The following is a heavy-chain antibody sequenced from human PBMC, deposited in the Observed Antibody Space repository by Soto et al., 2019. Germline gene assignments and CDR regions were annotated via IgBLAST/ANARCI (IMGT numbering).Heavy chain of an antibody. Sequence: QVQLVQSGAEVKKPGASVKVSCKASGYTFTSYDINWVRQATGQGLEWMGRINPNSGNTGYAHKFQGRVTVTRDTSISTAYMELTSLRSEDTAVYYCARDGRCFYDTGDWGQGTLVTVSS. V-gene: IGHV1-8*01. CDR2: INPNSGNT. J-gene: IGHJ4*02. D-gene: IGHD3-22*01. CDR3: ARDGRCFYDTGD. CDR1: GYTFTSYD.